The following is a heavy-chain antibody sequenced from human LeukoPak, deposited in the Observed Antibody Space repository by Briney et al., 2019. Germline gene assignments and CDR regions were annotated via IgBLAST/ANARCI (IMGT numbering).Heavy chain of an antibody. J-gene: IGHJ4*02. CDR1: RFTFSSYA. D-gene: IGHD6-13*01. CDR3: AKDRFVSASGTSTYYFDY. Sequence: PGGSLRLSCAASRFTFSSYAMSWVRQAPGKGLEWVSAISGSGGNTYYADSVRGRFTISRDNSKNTLYLQMNSLRAEDTAVYYCAKDRFVSASGTSTYYFDYWGQGTLVTVS. V-gene: IGHV3-23*01. CDR2: ISGSGGNT.